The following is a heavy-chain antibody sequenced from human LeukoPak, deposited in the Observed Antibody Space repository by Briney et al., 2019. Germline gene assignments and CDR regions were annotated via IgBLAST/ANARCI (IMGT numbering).Heavy chain of an antibody. V-gene: IGHV3-21*01. CDR2: ISSSSSYI. D-gene: IGHD5-18*01. CDR1: GFTFSSYS. J-gene: IGHJ6*02. CDR3: ARGRGDTAWRDYGMDV. Sequence: PGGSLRLSCAASGFTFSSYSMNWVRQAPGKGLEWVSSISSSSSYIYYADSVKGRFTISRDNAKNSLYLQMNSLRAEDTAVYYCARGRGDTAWRDYGMDVWGQGTTVTVSS.